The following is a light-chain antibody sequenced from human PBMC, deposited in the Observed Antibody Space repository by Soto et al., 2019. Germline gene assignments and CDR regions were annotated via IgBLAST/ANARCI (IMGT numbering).Light chain of an antibody. V-gene: IGLV1-44*01. J-gene: IGLJ1*01. CDR1: SSNIGTYT. Sequence: QLVLTQPPSASGTPGQRVTISCSGSSSNIGTYTVNWYQQLPKTAPKLLIYNNDQRPSGVPDRFSGFKYGTAASLAISGLRSEDEAEYYCAAWDDSLSGLYVFGTATKVTVL. CDR2: NND. CDR3: AAWDDSLSGLYV.